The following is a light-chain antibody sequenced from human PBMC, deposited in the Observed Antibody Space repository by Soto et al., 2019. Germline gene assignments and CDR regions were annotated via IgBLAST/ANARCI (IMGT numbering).Light chain of an antibody. CDR3: SSSARTSTLL. CDR1: SSDVGAYNY. Sequence: QSALTQPASVSGSPGQSITISCTGTSSDVGAYNYVSWYQQYPGKAPKLIIYDVSNRPSGVSDRFSAYKSANTASLTISGLQAEDEAQYYCSSSARTSTLLFGGGTKVTV. V-gene: IGLV2-14*03. CDR2: DVS. J-gene: IGLJ2*01.